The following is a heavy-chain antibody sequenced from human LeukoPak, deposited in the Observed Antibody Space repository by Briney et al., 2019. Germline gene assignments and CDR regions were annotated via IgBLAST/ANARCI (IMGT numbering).Heavy chain of an antibody. V-gene: IGHV3-33*01. J-gene: IGHJ4*02. CDR3: ARVGDVGIAVAGFFDY. Sequence: PGGSLRLSCAASGFTFSSYGMHWVRQAPGKGLEWVAVIWYDGSNKYYADSVKGRFTISRDNSKNTLYLQMNSLRAEDTAVYYCARVGDVGIAVAGFFDYWGQGTLVTVSS. CDR2: IWYDGSNK. D-gene: IGHD6-19*01. CDR1: GFTFSSYG.